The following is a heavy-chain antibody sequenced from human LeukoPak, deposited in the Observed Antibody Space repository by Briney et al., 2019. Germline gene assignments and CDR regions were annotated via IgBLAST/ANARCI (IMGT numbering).Heavy chain of an antibody. CDR2: IKQDGSEK. CDR3: ARIRGYSGYDRGYFDY. CDR1: GFTFSSYW. D-gene: IGHD5-12*01. V-gene: IGHV3-7*01. Sequence: GGSLRLSCAASGFTFSSYWMSWVRQAPGKGLEWVANIKQDGSEKYYVDSVKGRFTISRDNAKNSLYLQMNSLRAEDTAVYYCARIRGYSGYDRGYFDYWGQGTLVTVSS. J-gene: IGHJ4*02.